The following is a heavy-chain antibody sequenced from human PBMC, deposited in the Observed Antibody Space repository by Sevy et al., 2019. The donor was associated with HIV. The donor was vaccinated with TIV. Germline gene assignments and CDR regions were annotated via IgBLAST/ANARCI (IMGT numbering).Heavy chain of an antibody. V-gene: IGHV5-51*01. CDR2: IYPDDSET. CDR1: GYSFTRYW. Sequence: GESLKISCKGSGYSFTRYWIAWVRQMPGKGLEWMGIIYPDDSETRYSPSFQGQVTISADKSISNAYLQWSSLRASDSAMYYCARLNCTSGMCYLDYWGQGNLVTVSS. CDR3: ARLNCTSGMCYLDY. J-gene: IGHJ4*02. D-gene: IGHD2-8*01.